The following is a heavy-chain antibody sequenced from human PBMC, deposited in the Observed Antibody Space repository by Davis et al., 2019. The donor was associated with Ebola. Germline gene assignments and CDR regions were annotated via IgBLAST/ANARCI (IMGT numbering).Heavy chain of an antibody. J-gene: IGHJ6*02. CDR1: GYTFTSYG. V-gene: IGHV1-18*01. Sequence: ASVKVSCKASGYTFTSYGISWVRQAPGQGLEWMGWISAYNGNTNYAQKLQGRVTMTTDTSTSTAYMELRSLRSDDTAVYYCARDEVAAAGTSYYYGMDVWGQGTTVTVSS. CDR3: ARDEVAAAGTSYYYGMDV. CDR2: ISAYNGNT. D-gene: IGHD6-13*01.